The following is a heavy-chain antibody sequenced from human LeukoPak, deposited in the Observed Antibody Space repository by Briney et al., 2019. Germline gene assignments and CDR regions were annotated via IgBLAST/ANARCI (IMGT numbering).Heavy chain of an antibody. V-gene: IGHV3-30-3*01. CDR3: ARDPTITMVRGVGFDP. Sequence: PGGSLRLSCAASGFTFSSYAMHWVRQAPGKGLEWVAVISYDGSNKYYADSVKGRFTISRDNSKNTLYLQMNSLRAEDTAVYYCARDPTITMVRGVGFDPWGQGTLVTVSS. J-gene: IGHJ5*02. CDR2: ISYDGSNK. D-gene: IGHD3-10*01. CDR1: GFTFSSYA.